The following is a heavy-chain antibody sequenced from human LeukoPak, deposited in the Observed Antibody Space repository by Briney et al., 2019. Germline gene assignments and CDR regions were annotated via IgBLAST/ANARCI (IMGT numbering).Heavy chain of an antibody. CDR2: VWSDGSKK. J-gene: IGHJ4*02. CDR1: GFTFSSYG. Sequence: PGGSLRLSCAASGFTFSSYGMHWVRQAPGKGLEWVAVVWSDGSKKYSADSVKGRITISRDDSKNTPYLQMNSLRAEDTAVYYCARGVGYYDSSGTIDFWGQGTLVTVSS. D-gene: IGHD3-22*01. V-gene: IGHV3-33*01. CDR3: ARGVGYYDSSGTIDF.